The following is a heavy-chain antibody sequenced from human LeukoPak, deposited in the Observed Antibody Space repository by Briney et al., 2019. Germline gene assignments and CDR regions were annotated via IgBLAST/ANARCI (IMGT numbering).Heavy chain of an antibody. CDR1: GFTFSNYA. V-gene: IGHV3-23*01. CDR2: VNSDGGST. CDR3: AKGISNPDY. D-gene: IGHD4-11*01. J-gene: IGHJ4*02. Sequence: PGGSLRLSCAASGFTFSNYAMTWVRQAPGKGLEWVSGVNSDGGSTYYADSVRGRFTISRNNSKNTLYLQMNSLRAEDTAVYYCAKGISNPDYCGQGTLVTVSS.